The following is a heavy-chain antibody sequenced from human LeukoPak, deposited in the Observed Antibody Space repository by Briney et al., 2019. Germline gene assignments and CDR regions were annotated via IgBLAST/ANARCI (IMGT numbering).Heavy chain of an antibody. J-gene: IGHJ3*02. D-gene: IGHD3-10*01. CDR2: IYYSGST. Sequence: GSLRLSCAASGFTFDDYGMSWIRQPPGKGLEWIGYIYYSGSTNYNPSLKSRVTISVDTSRNQFSLNLSSVTAADTAVYYCASVEYYGSGSYFAFDIWGQGTMVTVSS. CDR3: ASVEYYGSGSYFAFDI. V-gene: IGHV4-59*01. CDR1: GFTFDDYG.